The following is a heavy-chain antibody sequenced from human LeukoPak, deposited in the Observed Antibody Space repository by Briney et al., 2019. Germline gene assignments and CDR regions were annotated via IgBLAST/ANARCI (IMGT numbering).Heavy chain of an antibody. V-gene: IGHV4-4*07. CDR1: GGSISSYY. CDR3: ARGGSSGYYYG. J-gene: IGHJ4*02. Sequence: SETLPLTCTVSGGSISSYYWSWIRQPAGKGLEWIGRLYTSGSTNYNPSLKSRVTMSVDTSKNQFSLKLTSMTAADTAVYYCARGGSSGYYYGWGQGTLATVSS. CDR2: LYTSGST. D-gene: IGHD3-22*01.